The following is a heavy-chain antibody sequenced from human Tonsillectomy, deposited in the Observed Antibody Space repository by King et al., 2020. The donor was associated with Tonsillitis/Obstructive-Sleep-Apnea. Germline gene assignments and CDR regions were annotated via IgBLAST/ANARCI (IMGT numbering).Heavy chain of an antibody. D-gene: IGHD3-3*01. CDR1: GGSFSGYY. Sequence: VQLQQWGAGLLKPSETLSLTCAVYGGSFSGYYWSWIRQPPGKGLEWIGEINHSGSTNYNPSLKSRVTISVDTSKNQFSLKLSSVTAADTAVYYRARGLGYYDFSVGYMDVWGKGTTVTVSS. CDR2: INHSGST. V-gene: IGHV4-34*01. J-gene: IGHJ6*03. CDR3: ARGLGYYDFSVGYMDV.